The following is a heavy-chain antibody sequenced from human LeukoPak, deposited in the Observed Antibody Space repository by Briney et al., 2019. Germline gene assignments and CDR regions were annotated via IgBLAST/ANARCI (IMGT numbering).Heavy chain of an antibody. D-gene: IGHD3-22*01. J-gene: IGHJ4*02. CDR2: IYYSGST. Sequence: SETLSLTCTVSGGSISSYYWSWIRQPPGKGLEWIGYIYYSGSTNCNPSLKSRVTISVDTSKNQFSLKLSSVTAADTAVYYCAGHNYYDSSGYYPYFDYWGQGTLVTVSS. CDR3: AGHNYYDSSGYYPYFDY. V-gene: IGHV4-59*08. CDR1: GGSISSYY.